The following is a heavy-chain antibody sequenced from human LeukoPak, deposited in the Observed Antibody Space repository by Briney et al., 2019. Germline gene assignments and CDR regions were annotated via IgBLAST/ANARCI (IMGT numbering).Heavy chain of an antibody. CDR3: ARDWHQPPTYYYYGMAV. Sequence: KAGGSLRLACAASGFTFSSYAMNWVRQAPGKGREWVSSISSSSSYIYYADSVEGRFTISRDNAKNSLYLQMNSLRAEDTAVYSCARDWHQPPTYYYYGMAVWGQGTTVTVSS. J-gene: IGHJ6*02. CDR1: GFTFSSYA. V-gene: IGHV3-21*01. CDR2: ISSSSSYI. D-gene: IGHD2-2*01.